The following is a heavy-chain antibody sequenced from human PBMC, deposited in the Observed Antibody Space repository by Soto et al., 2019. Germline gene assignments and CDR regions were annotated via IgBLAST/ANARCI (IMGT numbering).Heavy chain of an antibody. Sequence: ASVKVSCKASGYTFTGYYMHWVRQAPGQGLEWMGWINPNSGGTNYAQKFQGRVTMTRDTSISTAYMELSRLRSDDTAVYYCARDFPLLTICGPFSAPGAFDIWGQGTMVTVSS. V-gene: IGHV1-2*02. CDR1: GYTFTGYY. J-gene: IGHJ3*02. CDR2: INPNSGGT. D-gene: IGHD3-3*01. CDR3: ARDFPLLTICGPFSAPGAFDI.